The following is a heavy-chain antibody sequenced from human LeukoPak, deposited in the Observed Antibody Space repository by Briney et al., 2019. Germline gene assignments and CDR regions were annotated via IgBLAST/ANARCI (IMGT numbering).Heavy chain of an antibody. J-gene: IGHJ3*01. CDR3: ARIGNYYDSRGYYLEGAFDL. D-gene: IGHD3-22*01. Sequence: GGSLRLSCAASGFTFSSYSMNWVRQAPGKGLEWVSSISSSSSYIYYADSVKGRFTISRDNAKNSLYLQMNSLRAEDTAVYYCARIGNYYDSRGYYLEGAFDLWGQGTMVTVSS. CDR2: ISSSSSYI. CDR1: GFTFSSYS. V-gene: IGHV3-21*01.